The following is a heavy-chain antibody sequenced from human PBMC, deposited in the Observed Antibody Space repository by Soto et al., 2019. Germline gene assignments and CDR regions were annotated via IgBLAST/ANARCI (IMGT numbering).Heavy chain of an antibody. Sequence: GGSLRLXCAASGFTFSSYGMHWVRQAPGKGLEWVAVISYDGSNKYYADSVKGRFTISRDNSKNTLYLQMNSLRAEDTAVYYCAKGGREQQLVFAFDIWGQGTMVTVSS. CDR3: AKGGREQQLVFAFDI. J-gene: IGHJ3*02. D-gene: IGHD6-13*01. CDR1: GFTFSSYG. V-gene: IGHV3-30*18. CDR2: ISYDGSNK.